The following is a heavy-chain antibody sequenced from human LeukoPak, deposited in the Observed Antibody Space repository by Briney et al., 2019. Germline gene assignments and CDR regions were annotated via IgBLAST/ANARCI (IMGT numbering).Heavy chain of an antibody. CDR2: IYYSGST. J-gene: IGHJ3*02. D-gene: IGHD3-10*01. CDR3: ARLLWFGDLPERAFDI. V-gene: IGHV4-59*01. Sequence: SETLSLTRTVAGGSISSYYWGWIRPPPGGGLGWVGYIYYSGSTNYCPALKSRVTISVDTSKNHFSLKLSSVTAADTAVYYCARLLWFGDLPERAFDIWGQGTMVTVSS. CDR1: GGSISSYY.